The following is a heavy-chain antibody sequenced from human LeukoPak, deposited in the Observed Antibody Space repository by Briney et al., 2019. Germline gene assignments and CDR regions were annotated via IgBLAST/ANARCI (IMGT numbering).Heavy chain of an antibody. CDR3: GTSPKQYSSSWYLDY. D-gene: IGHD6-13*01. Sequence: PGGSLRLSCAASGFTFSSYSMNWVRQAPGKGLEWVSGISGSGGSTYYADSVKGRFTISRDNSKNTLYLQMNSLRAEDTAVYYCGTSPKQYSSSWYLDYWGQGTLVTVSS. J-gene: IGHJ4*02. CDR1: GFTFSSYS. CDR2: ISGSGGST. V-gene: IGHV3-23*01.